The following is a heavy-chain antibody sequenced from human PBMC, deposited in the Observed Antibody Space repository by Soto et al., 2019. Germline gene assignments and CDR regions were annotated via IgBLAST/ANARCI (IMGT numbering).Heavy chain of an antibody. J-gene: IGHJ6*02. V-gene: IGHV3-53*01. CDR1: GFAVFSNG. D-gene: IGHD3-10*01. CDR2: IFTGAKT. Sequence: GGSLRLSCTASGFAVFSNGWSWVRQAPGKGLEWVSLIFTGAKTHYADSVKGRFSMSRDNSKNTLYLQMKSLRVEDTAVYYCARGGWFGNYGLDVWGQGTTVTVSS. CDR3: ARGGWFGNYGLDV.